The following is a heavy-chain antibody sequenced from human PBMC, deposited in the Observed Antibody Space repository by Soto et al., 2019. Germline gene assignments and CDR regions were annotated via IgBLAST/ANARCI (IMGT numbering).Heavy chain of an antibody. V-gene: IGHV4-4*02. J-gene: IGHJ6*02. CDR3: ARVGCSSTSCCSDYYYGMDV. CDR2: IYHSGST. CDR1: GGSISSSNW. D-gene: IGHD2-2*01. Sequence: PSETLSLTCAVSGGSISSSNWWGYFRQPPGKGREWIGEIYHSGSTNYNPSLKSRVTISVDKSKNQFSLKLSSVTAADTAVYYCARVGCSSTSCCSDYYYGMDVWGQGTTVTVSS.